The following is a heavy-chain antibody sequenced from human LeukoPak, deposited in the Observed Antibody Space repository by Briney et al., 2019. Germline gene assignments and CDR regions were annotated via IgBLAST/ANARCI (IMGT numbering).Heavy chain of an antibody. V-gene: IGHV1-58*02. CDR1: GFTFTSSA. Sequence: SVKVSCKASGFTFTSSAMQWLRQARGQRLEWIGWIVVGSGNTNYAQKFQERVTITRDMSTSTAYMELSSLRSEDTAVYYCAADLDVWGSYRLDYWGQGTLVTVSS. CDR3: AADLDVWGSYRLDY. CDR2: IVVGSGNT. J-gene: IGHJ4*02. D-gene: IGHD3-16*02.